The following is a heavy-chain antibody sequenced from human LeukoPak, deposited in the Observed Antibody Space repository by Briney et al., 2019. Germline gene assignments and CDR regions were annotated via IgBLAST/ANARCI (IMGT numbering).Heavy chain of an antibody. V-gene: IGHV4-34*01. CDR2: INHSGST. CDR1: GGSYSGCY. D-gene: IGHD6-13*01. Sequence: PETLSLTCAVYGGSYSGCYWSWIRQPPGKGLEWIGEINHSGSTHYNPSLKSRVTISVDTSKNQFSLKLSSVTAADTAVYYCASSYSSSWYRRVFDPWGQGTLVTVSS. J-gene: IGHJ5*02. CDR3: ASSYSSSWYRRVFDP.